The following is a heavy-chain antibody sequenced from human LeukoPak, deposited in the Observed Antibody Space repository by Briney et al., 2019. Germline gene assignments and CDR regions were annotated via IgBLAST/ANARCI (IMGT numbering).Heavy chain of an antibody. CDR3: TKDPNGDYVGAFDP. CDR1: GITLSNYG. CDR2: LSGSGGGT. J-gene: IGHJ5*02. V-gene: IGHV3-23*01. Sequence: GGSLRLSCVVSGITLSNYGMSWVRQAPGKGLEWVAGLSGSGGGTHYADSVKGRFTISRDNSQNTLYLQMNSLRAEDTAVYYCTKDPNGDYVGAFDPWGQGTLVTVSS. D-gene: IGHD4-17*01.